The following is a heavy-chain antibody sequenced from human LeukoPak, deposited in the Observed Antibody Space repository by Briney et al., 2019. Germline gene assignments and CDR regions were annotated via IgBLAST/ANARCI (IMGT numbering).Heavy chain of an antibody. J-gene: IGHJ1*01. V-gene: IGHV3-30*02. D-gene: IGHD3-22*01. Sequence: PGGSLRLSCAASGFTFSSYGMHWVRQAPGKGLEWVAFIRYDGSNKYYADSVKGRFTISRDNSKNTLYLQMNSLRAEDTAVYYCAGRTVTPYYHDSSGFHLQYWGQGTLVTVSS. CDR2: IRYDGSNK. CDR1: GFTFSSYG. CDR3: AGRTVTPYYHDSSGFHLQY.